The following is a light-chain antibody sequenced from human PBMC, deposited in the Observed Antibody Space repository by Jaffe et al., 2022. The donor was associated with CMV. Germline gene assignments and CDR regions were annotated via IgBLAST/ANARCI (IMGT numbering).Light chain of an antibody. CDR3: AAWDDSLKRV. J-gene: IGLJ3*02. CDR1: SSNIGSNT. CDR2: STD. Sequence: QSVLTQPPSVSGTPGQTVTISCSGSSSNIGSNTVNWYQLLPGTAPKLLIYSTDLRPSGVPDRFSGSKSGTSASLAISGLQSEDEADYYCAAWDDSLKRVFGGGTKLTVL. V-gene: IGLV1-44*01.